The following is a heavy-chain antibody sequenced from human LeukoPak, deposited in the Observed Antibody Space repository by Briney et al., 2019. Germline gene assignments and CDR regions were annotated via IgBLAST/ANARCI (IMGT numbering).Heavy chain of an antibody. CDR2: ISASGAVP. D-gene: IGHD3-22*01. J-gene: IGHJ4*02. CDR3: ARSLIVASEDY. V-gene: IGHV3-11*04. CDR1: GFRFDSFY. Sequence: PGGSLRLSCAASGFRFDSFYMGWIRQVPGKGLGYIAFISASGAVPYYAESVKGRFTISRGNAKNSVSLQMNSLSADDTAVYYCARSLIVASEDYWGQGTLVTVSS.